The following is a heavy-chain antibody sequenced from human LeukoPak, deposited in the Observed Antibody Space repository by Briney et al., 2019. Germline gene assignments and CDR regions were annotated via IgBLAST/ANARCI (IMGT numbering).Heavy chain of an antibody. V-gene: IGHV3-21*01. J-gene: IGHJ4*02. CDR2: ISSSSSYI. CDR1: GFTVSSNY. Sequence: GGSLRLSCAASGFTVSSNYMNWVRQAPGKGLEWVSSISSSSSYIYYADSVKGRFTISRDNAKNSLYLQMNSLRAEDTAVYYCARDSAWELLPSSLDYWGQGTLVTVSS. D-gene: IGHD1-26*01. CDR3: ARDSAWELLPSSLDY.